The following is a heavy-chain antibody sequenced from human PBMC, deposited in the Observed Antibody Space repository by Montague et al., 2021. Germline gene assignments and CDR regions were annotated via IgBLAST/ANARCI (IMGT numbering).Heavy chain of an antibody. CDR2: IYYSGST. V-gene: IGHV4-59*01. D-gene: IGHD6-13*01. Sequence: SETLSLTCTVSGGSMSSYYWSWIRQPPGKGLEWIGYIYYSGSTNYNPSLKGRVTIAVDTSKNQFSLKLSSVTAPGTAVYYCASYSIRGWPLGAFDIWGQGTMVTVSS. J-gene: IGHJ3*02. CDR1: GGSMSSYY. CDR3: ASYSIRGWPLGAFDI.